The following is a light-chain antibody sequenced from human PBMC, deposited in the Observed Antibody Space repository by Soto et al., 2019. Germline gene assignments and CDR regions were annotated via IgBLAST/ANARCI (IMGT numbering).Light chain of an antibody. CDR2: EVS. V-gene: IGLV2-14*01. Sequence: QSALTQPASVSGSPGQSITLSCTGTSSDVGGYNYVSWYQQHPGKAPKLMIYEVSNRPSGVSNRFSGSKSDNTASLTISGLQAEDEADYYCISYTSSSTWVFGGGTKLTVL. J-gene: IGLJ3*02. CDR3: ISYTSSSTWV. CDR1: SSDVGGYNY.